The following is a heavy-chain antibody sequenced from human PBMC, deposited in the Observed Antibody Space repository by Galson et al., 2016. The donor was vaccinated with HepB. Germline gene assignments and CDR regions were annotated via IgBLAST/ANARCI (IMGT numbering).Heavy chain of an antibody. V-gene: IGHV5-51*01. CDR1: GYSFSTFW. J-gene: IGHJ4*02. CDR2: INPGDSDT. D-gene: IGHD2-21*02. CDR3: ARQVVPGLLDQ. Sequence: QSGAEVKKPGESLKISCKGSGYSFSTFWIGWVRQMPGKGLEWMTIINPGDSDTRYSPSFQGQVTISADKSITTAYLQWSSLKASDTAMYYCARQVVPGLLDQWGQGTLVTVAS.